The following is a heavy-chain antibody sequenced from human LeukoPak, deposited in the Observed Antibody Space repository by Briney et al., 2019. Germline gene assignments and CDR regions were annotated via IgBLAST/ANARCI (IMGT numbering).Heavy chain of an antibody. V-gene: IGHV3-21*01. D-gene: IGHD4-17*01. CDR1: GFTFSSYN. J-gene: IGHJ6*02. CDR3: ARERGTVTTYYYYGMDV. CDR2: ISSSSSYI. Sequence: PGGSLRLSCAASGFTFSSYNMNWVRQAPGKGLEWVSSISSSSSYIYFADSVKGRFTISRDNAKNSLYLQMNSLRAEDTAVYYCARERGTVTTYYYYGMDVWGQGTRSPSP.